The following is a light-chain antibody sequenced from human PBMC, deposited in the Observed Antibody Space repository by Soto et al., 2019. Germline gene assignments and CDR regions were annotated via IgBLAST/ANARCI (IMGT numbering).Light chain of an antibody. Sequence: QSALTQPRSVSGSPGQSVTISCTGTSTDVGGYNFVSWYEQHPGKAPKLVISDVSKRPSGVPDRFPGSKSGNTASLTISGLQAEDEADYYCSSFAGSHVAFGGGTKLTVL. V-gene: IGLV2-11*01. J-gene: IGLJ2*01. CDR2: DVS. CDR1: STDVGGYNF. CDR3: SSFAGSHVA.